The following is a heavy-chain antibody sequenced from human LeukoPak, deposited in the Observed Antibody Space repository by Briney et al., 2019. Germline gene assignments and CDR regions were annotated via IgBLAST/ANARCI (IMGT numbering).Heavy chain of an antibody. D-gene: IGHD6-25*01. Sequence: GGSLRLSCAAAGFTFSNYVMTWVRQAPGKGLEWVSIINPSGGTTYYADSVKGRFTISRDNSKNTLYLQMNSLRAEDTAVYYCARRTAATYHFDYWGQGTLVTVSS. J-gene: IGHJ4*02. CDR1: GFTFSNYV. V-gene: IGHV3-23*01. CDR3: ARRTAATYHFDY. CDR2: INPSGGTT.